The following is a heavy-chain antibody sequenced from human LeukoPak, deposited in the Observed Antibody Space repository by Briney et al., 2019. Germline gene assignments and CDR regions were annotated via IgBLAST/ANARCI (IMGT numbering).Heavy chain of an antibody. V-gene: IGHV3-74*01. CDR1: GFTFSRSW. CDR2: SNNDGSTT. CDR3: VRALASPDDY. Sequence: GGSLRLSCAAPGFTFSRSWMHWVRQAPGKGLVWVSRSNNDGSTTNYADSVKGRFTISRDNAKNTLYLQMNSLRGEDTAGYYCVRALASPDDYWGQGTLVTVSS. J-gene: IGHJ4*02.